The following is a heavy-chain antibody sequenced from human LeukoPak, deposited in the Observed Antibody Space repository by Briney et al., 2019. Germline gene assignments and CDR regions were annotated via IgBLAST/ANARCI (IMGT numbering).Heavy chain of an antibody. D-gene: IGHD2-2*01. CDR2: IRYDGSNK. CDR3: AKEGPDCSSTSCPGDY. CDR1: GFTFSSYG. Sequence: GGSLRLSCAASGFTFSSYGMHWVRQAPGKGLEWVAFIRYDGSNKYYADSVKGRFTISRDNSKNKLYLQMNSLRAEDTAVYYCAKEGPDCSSTSCPGDYWGQGTLVTVSS. J-gene: IGHJ4*02. V-gene: IGHV3-30*02.